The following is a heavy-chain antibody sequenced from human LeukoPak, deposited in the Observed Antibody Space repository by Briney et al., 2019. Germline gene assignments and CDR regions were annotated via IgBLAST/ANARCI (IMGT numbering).Heavy chain of an antibody. V-gene: IGHV4-59*01. J-gene: IGHJ5*02. CDR2: IYYSGST. Sequence: SETLSLTCTVSGGSISSYYWSWIRQPPGKGLEWIGYIYYSGSTNHNPSLKSRVTISVDTSKNQFSLKLSSVTAADTAVYYCARALNYGSGSYWYNWFDPWGQGTLVTVSS. CDR3: ARALNYGSGSYWYNWFDP. D-gene: IGHD3-10*01. CDR1: GGSISSYY.